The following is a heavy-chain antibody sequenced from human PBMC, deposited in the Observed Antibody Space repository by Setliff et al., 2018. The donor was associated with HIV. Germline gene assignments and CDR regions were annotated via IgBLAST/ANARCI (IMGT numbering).Heavy chain of an antibody. D-gene: IGHD3-16*01. J-gene: IGHJ6*02. V-gene: IGHV1-18*01. CDR2: NSAYNGNT. CDR1: GYSFINYG. Sequence: ASVKVSCKASGYSFINYGISWVRQAPGQGLEWMGWNSAYNGNTNYAPRLLGRVTMTKDTSTSTAYMELRSLSSDDTAVYYCARTREAVMYYYYGMDVWGQGTTVTVSS. CDR3: ARTREAVMYYYYGMDV.